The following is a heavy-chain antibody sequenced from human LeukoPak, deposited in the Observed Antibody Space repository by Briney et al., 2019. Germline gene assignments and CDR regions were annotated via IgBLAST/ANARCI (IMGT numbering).Heavy chain of an antibody. CDR1: GYTFTSYY. CDR2: INPSGGST. CDR3: ARANSVAGTGGWFDP. D-gene: IGHD6-19*01. J-gene: IGHJ5*02. V-gene: IGHV1-46*01. Sequence: GGSVKVSCKASGYTFTSYYMHWVRQAPGQGLEWMGIINPSGGSTSYAQKFQGRVTMTRDMSTSTVYMELSSLRSEDTAVYYCARANSVAGTGGWFDPWGQGTLVTVSS.